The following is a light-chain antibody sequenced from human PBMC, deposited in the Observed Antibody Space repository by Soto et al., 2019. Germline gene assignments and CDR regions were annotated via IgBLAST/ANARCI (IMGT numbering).Light chain of an antibody. CDR2: GAS. Sequence: EIVLTQSPGTLSLSPGERATVSCRASQTVTSSYLAWYQQKPGQAPRLLIYGASSRATGIPDRFSGSGSGTDFTLTISRLEPEDFAVYYCQEYSRSPYTFGQGTKVETK. CDR3: QEYSRSPYT. V-gene: IGKV3-20*01. CDR1: QTVTSSY. J-gene: IGKJ2*01.